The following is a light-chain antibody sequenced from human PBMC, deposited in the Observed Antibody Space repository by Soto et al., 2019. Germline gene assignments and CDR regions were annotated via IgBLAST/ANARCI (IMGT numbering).Light chain of an antibody. J-gene: IGLJ1*01. Sequence: QSALTQPASVSGSPGQSITISCTGTSSALGAYNYVSWYQQHPGKAPKLMIYEVSNRPSGVSHRFSGSKSDNTASLTISGLQTDDEADYYCSSYTSSRTLVFGTGTKVTVL. CDR1: SSALGAYNY. V-gene: IGLV2-14*01. CDR2: EVS. CDR3: SSYTSSRTLV.